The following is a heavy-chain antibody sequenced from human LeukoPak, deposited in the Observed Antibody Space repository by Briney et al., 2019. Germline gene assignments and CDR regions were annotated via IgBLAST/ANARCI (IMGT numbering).Heavy chain of an antibody. CDR2: ISSSGTYI. D-gene: IGHD4-17*01. CDR1: GFTFGSYS. V-gene: IGHV3-21*06. CDR3: ARDQYGEAVDY. J-gene: IGHJ4*02. Sequence: NHGGSLRLSCAASGFTFGSYSMNWVRQAPGKGLEWVSSISSSGTYIYYADSVKGRFTISRDNAKNSLYLQMNSLRAEDTAVYYCARDQYGEAVDYWGQGTLVTVSS.